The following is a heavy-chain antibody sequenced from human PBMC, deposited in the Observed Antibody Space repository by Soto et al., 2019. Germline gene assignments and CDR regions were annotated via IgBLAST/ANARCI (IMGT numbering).Heavy chain of an antibody. D-gene: IGHD3-22*01. CDR3: ASDTYYYDSSGYYSYYGMDV. J-gene: IGHJ6*04. CDR2: IWYDGSNK. Sequence: GGSLRLSCAASGFTFSSYGMHWVRQAPGKGLEWVAVIWYDGSNKYYADSVKGRFTISRDNSKNTLYLQMNSLRAEDTAVYYCASDTYYYDSSGYYSYYGMDVCGKGTTVTVS. CDR1: GFTFSSYG. V-gene: IGHV3-33*01.